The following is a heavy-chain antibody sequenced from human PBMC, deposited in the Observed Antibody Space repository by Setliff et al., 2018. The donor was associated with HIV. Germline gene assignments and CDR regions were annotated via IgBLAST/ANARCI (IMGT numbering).Heavy chain of an antibody. Sequence: PSETLSLTCNVSSGSINYYYWSWVRQPPGRGLEWIGYVSHSGSTSYNPSLNSRVTMSVDTSRDQFPLKLSSVTAADTAVYYCARTRGRALLSYYFDSWGQGRLVT. CDR3: ARTRGRALLSYYFDS. CDR2: VSHSGST. J-gene: IGHJ4*02. V-gene: IGHV4-59*01. D-gene: IGHD2-2*01. CDR1: SGSINYYY.